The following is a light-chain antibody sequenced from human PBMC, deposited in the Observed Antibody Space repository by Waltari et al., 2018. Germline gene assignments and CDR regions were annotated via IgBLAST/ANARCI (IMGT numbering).Light chain of an antibody. CDR2: DVD. CDR3: CSYAGRYTSV. CDR1: SSDIGGYKY. Sequence: QSALTQPRSVSGSPGQSVTLSCTGTSSDIGGYKYVSWYQQHPGKAPKLVIYDVDKRPSGVPERVSGSKAGNTASLTISGLQTDDEADYYCCSYAGRYTSVFGGGTRVTVL. J-gene: IGLJ2*01. V-gene: IGLV2-11*01.